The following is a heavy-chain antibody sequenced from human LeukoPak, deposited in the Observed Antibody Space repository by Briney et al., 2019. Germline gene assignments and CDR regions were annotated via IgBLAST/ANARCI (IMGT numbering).Heavy chain of an antibody. Sequence: SETLSLTCAVYGGSFSGYYWSWIRQPSGKGLEWIGEINHSGSTNYNPSLKSRVTISVDTSKNQFSLKLSSVTAADTAVHYCARGLWLSLGAFDIWGQGTMVTVSS. D-gene: IGHD5-12*01. J-gene: IGHJ3*02. CDR3: ARGLWLSLGAFDI. CDR2: INHSGST. V-gene: IGHV4-34*01. CDR1: GGSFSGYY.